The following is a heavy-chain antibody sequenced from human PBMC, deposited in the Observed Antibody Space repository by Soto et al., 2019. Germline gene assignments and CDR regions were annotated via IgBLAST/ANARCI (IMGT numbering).Heavy chain of an antibody. CDR2: ISSSSSYI. D-gene: IGHD5-12*01. Sequence: EVQLVESGGGLVKPGGSLRLSCAASGFTFSSYSMNWVRQAPGKGLEWVSSISSSSSYIYYADSVKGRFTISRDNAKNSLYLQMNSLRAEDTAVYYCARDPPRGAPGLIVATTDWGQGTLVTVSS. J-gene: IGHJ4*02. V-gene: IGHV3-21*01. CDR3: ARDPPRGAPGLIVATTD. CDR1: GFTFSSYS.